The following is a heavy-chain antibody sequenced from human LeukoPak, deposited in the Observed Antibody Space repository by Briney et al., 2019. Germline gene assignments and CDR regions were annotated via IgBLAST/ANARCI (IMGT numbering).Heavy chain of an antibody. Sequence: SETLSLTCTASGGSISSSNYYWGWIRQPPGKGLEWIGSIYYSGSTFYNPSLKSRVTISVDTSNSQFSLRLNSVTAADTAVYYCARPGRSGAGTNHMDVWGKGTTVTVSS. V-gene: IGHV4-39*01. CDR2: IYYSGST. J-gene: IGHJ6*03. D-gene: IGHD3-3*01. CDR3: ARPGRSGAGTNHMDV. CDR1: GGSISSSNYY.